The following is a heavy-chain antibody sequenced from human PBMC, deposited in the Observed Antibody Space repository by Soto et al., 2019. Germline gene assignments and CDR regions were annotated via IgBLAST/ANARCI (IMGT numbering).Heavy chain of an antibody. V-gene: IGHV1-2*04. D-gene: IGHD2-8*01. CDR2: INPKSGGT. CDR3: ARGDSTDCSNGVCSFFYNHDMHV. Sequence: ASVKVSCKASGYSFTDYHIHWVRQAPGQGLEWLGRINPKSGGTSTAQKFQGWVTMTTDTSISTASMELTRLTSDDTAIYYCARGDSTDCSNGVCSFFYNHDMHVSGQGTPVTVYS. J-gene: IGHJ6*02. CDR1: GYSFTDYH.